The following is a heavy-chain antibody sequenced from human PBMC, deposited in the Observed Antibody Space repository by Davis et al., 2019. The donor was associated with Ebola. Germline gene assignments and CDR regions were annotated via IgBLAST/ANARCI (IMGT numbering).Heavy chain of an antibody. CDR2: IYHSGST. V-gene: IGHV4-30-2*01. CDR1: GGSISSGGYS. CDR3: ARSQTTVVTGWFDP. Sequence: SETLSLTCAVSGGSISSGGYSWSWIRQPPGKGLEWIGYIYHSGSTYYNPSLKSRVTISVDRSKNQFSLKLSSVTAAATAVYYCARSQTTVVTGWFDPWGQGTLVTVSS. D-gene: IGHD4-23*01. J-gene: IGHJ5*02.